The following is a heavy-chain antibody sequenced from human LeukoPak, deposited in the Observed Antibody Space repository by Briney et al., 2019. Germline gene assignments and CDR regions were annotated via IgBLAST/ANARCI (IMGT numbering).Heavy chain of an antibody. Sequence: PGRSLRLSCAASGFSFSNYGMHWVRQAPGKGLEWVAVVSHDGSIKYYADSVKGRFTISRDNSKNTLYLQMSSLRSEDTAVYSCAKELSSSWPRAFDIWGQGTMVTVSS. J-gene: IGHJ3*02. CDR3: AKELSSSWPRAFDI. D-gene: IGHD6-13*01. V-gene: IGHV3-30*18. CDR2: VSHDGSIK. CDR1: GFSFSNYG.